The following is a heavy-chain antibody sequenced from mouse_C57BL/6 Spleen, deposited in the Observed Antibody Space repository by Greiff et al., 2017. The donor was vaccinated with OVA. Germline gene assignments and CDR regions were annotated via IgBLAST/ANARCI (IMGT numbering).Heavy chain of an antibody. CDR3: AKPLYGSSYWYFDV. CDR1: GYTFTSYW. J-gene: IGHJ1*03. D-gene: IGHD1-1*01. CDR2: IDPNSGGT. Sequence: QVHVKQPGAELVKPGASVKLSCKASGYTFTSYWMHWVKQRPGRGLEWIGRIDPNSGGTKYNEKFKSKATLTVDKPSSTAYMQLSSLTSEDSAVYYCAKPLYGSSYWYFDVWGTGTTVTVSS. V-gene: IGHV1-72*01.